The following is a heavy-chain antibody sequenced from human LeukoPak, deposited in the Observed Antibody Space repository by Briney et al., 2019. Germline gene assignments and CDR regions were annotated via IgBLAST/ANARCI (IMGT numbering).Heavy chain of an antibody. V-gene: IGHV3-23*01. CDR1: GFTFSSYA. CDR2: ISGSGGST. CDR3: AKLDRLWFGELLGYFDY. J-gene: IGHJ4*02. D-gene: IGHD3-10*01. Sequence: PGGSLRLSCAASGFTFSSYAMSWVRQAPGKGLEWVSAISGSGGSTYYADSVKGRFTISRDNSKNTLYLQMNSLRAEDTAVYYCAKLDRLWFGELLGYFDYWGQGTLVTVSS.